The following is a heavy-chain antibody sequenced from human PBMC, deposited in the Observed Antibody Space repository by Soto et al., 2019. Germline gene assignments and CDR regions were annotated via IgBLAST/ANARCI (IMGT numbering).Heavy chain of an antibody. D-gene: IGHD6-19*01. CDR1: GFTFSRHG. J-gene: IGHJ4*02. V-gene: IGHV3-33*03. Sequence: GGSLRLSCAASGFTFSRHGMHWVRQAPGKGLEWVAVIYSDGSKENYPDSVKGRFTISRDNSKNTLYLQMNSLRAEDTAMYYCATEIWSVAYRNFASWGLGTLVTVSS. CDR2: IYSDGSKE. CDR3: ATEIWSVAYRNFAS.